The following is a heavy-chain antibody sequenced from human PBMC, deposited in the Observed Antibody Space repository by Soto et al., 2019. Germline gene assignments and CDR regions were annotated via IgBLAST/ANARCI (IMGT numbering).Heavy chain of an antibody. V-gene: IGHV4-39*01. D-gene: IGHD3-10*01. CDR1: GGSIDRSNYY. Sequence: PSEILSLTCNVSGGSIDRSNYYWDWLRQPPGKGLEWIGTTYYNGNAYYNPSLKSRVSMSVDTSKNQFSLKLVSVTAADTAVYYCARHFVAVVIKGWGYWGQGTLVTVSS. CDR2: TYYNGNA. J-gene: IGHJ4*02. CDR3: ARHFVAVVIKGWGY.